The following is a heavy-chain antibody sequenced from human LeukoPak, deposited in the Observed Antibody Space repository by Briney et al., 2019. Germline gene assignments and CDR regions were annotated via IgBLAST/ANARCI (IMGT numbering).Heavy chain of an antibody. CDR2: ITGSGGTT. CDR3: AKDLAVTGWVNDY. D-gene: IGHD6-19*01. J-gene: IGHJ4*02. CDR1: GFTFSNYA. V-gene: IGHV3-23*01. Sequence: GGSLGLSCAASGFTFSNYAMSWVRQAPGKGLEWVSAITGSGGTTYYADSVKGRFTVSRDNSKNTLYLQMNSLRAEDTAVYYCAKDLAVTGWVNDYWGQGTLVTVSS.